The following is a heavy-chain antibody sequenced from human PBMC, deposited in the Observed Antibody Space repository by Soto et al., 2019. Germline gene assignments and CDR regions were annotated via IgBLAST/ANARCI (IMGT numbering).Heavy chain of an antibody. D-gene: IGHD3-3*01. Sequence: SETLSLTCTVSGGSISSGGYYWSWIRQHPGKGLEWIGYIYYSGSTYYNPSLKSRVTISVDTSKNQFSLKLSSVTAADTAVYYCARDGLRTIFGVVPGFEPWGQGTLVTVSS. CDR3: ARDGLRTIFGVVPGFEP. J-gene: IGHJ5*02. CDR2: IYYSGST. V-gene: IGHV4-31*03. CDR1: GGSISSGGYY.